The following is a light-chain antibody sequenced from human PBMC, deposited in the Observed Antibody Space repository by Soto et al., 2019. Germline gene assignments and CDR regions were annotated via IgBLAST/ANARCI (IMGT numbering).Light chain of an antibody. CDR1: SSDVGGYNY. J-gene: IGLJ1*01. CDR3: SSYSGINYHYV. CDR2: EVS. Sequence: QSALTQPPSASGSFGQSVTISCTGTSSDVGGYNYVSWYQQHPGKAPKLMIYEVSERPSGVPDRSSGSKSCNTASLTASGVQADDEADYYCSSYSGINYHYVFGTGTKLTVL. V-gene: IGLV2-8*01.